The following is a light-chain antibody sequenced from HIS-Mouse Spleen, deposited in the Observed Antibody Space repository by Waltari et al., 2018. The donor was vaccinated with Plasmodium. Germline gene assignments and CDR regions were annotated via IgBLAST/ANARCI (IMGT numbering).Light chain of an antibody. CDR1: SRDVGSCHL. Sequence: QSALTQPASVSGSPGQSITISCTGPSRDVGSCHLVSSYQQHPGKAPQLMIYEGSKRPSGFSNRFSGSKSGNTASLTISGLQAEDEADYYCCSYAGSSTYWVFGGGTKLTVL. V-gene: IGLV2-23*01. CDR3: CSYAGSSTYWV. CDR2: EGS. J-gene: IGLJ3*02.